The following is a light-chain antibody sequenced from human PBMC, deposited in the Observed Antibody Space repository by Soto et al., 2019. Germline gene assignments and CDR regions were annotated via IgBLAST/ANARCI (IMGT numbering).Light chain of an antibody. CDR2: KAT. V-gene: IGKV1-5*03. CDR3: QQYADYSS. Sequence: DIQMTQSPSTLPASVGDRVTVACRASQSIGSWLAWYQQKPGHAPKLLIYKATTLESGVPSRFRGSASGTEFTLTIASLQPDDFATYYCQQYADYSSFGQGTRVE. J-gene: IGKJ1*01. CDR1: QSIGSW.